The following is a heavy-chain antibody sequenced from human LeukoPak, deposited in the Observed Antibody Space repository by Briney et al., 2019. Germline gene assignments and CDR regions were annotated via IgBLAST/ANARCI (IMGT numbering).Heavy chain of an antibody. CDR1: GFTFSSYC. J-gene: IGHJ4*02. CDR3: ARVKEKAWEPLDY. D-gene: IGHD1-26*01. V-gene: IGHV3-48*02. Sequence: GGSLTLSCAASGFTFSSYCMNWVRQAPGKGLEWVSYISSSSSTIYYADSVKGRFNISRDHVKKPVYLQMNSLRDEGTGVYYCARVKEKAWEPLDYWGEGTLVTVCS. CDR2: ISSSSSTI.